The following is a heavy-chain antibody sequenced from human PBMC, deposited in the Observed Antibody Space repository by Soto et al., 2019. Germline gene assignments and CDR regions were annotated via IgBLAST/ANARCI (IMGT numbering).Heavy chain of an antibody. J-gene: IGHJ5*02. V-gene: IGHV4-34*01. CDR2: INHSGST. CDR1: GGSFSGYY. CDR3: ARGTVVVAATLWFDP. Sequence: SETLSLTCAVYGGSFSGYYWSWIRQPPGKGLEWIGEINHSGSTNYNPSLKSRVTISVDTSKNQFSLKLSSVTAADTAVYYCARGTVVVAATLWFDPWGQGTLVTVSS. D-gene: IGHD2-15*01.